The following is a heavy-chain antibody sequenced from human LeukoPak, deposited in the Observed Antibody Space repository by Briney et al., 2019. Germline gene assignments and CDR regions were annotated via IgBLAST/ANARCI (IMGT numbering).Heavy chain of an antibody. D-gene: IGHD5-24*01. J-gene: IGHJ3*02. V-gene: IGHV1-69*04. CDR3: ASFVGLRRDGYPHAFDI. Sequence: GASVKVSCKASGGTFSSYAINWVRQAPGQGLEWMGRIIPILGIANYAQKFQGRVTITADKSTSTAYMELSSLRSEDTAVYYCASFVGLRRDGYPHAFDIWGQGTMVTVSS. CDR1: GGTFSSYA. CDR2: IIPILGIA.